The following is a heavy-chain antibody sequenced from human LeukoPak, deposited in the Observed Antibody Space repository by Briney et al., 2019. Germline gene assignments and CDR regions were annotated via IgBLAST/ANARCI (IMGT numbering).Heavy chain of an antibody. CDR1: GYTFTSYY. D-gene: IGHD6-13*01. Sequence: GASVKVSCKASGYTFTSYYMHWVRQAPGQGLEWMGIINPSGGSTSYAQKFQGRVTMTRDTSTSTVYMGLSSLRSEDTAVYYCAREGGLGSGWYEDDYYGMDVWGKGTTVTVSS. J-gene: IGHJ6*04. CDR3: AREGGLGSGWYEDDYYGMDV. CDR2: INPSGGST. V-gene: IGHV1-46*01.